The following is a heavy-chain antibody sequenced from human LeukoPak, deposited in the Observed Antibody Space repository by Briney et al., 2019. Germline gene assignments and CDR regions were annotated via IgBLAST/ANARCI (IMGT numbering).Heavy chain of an antibody. CDR3: TTEGYCSGGNCYSYDN. CDR2: FKSKTDGGTT. CDR1: GFTFSSAW. D-gene: IGHD2-15*01. Sequence: GGSLRLSCAASGFTFSSAWLSWVRQAPGKGLEWVGRFKSKTDGGTTDYAAPVKGRFTISRDDSKNKLYLQMNSLKTEDTAVYYCTTEGYCSGGNCYSYDNSGQGTLVTVSS. V-gene: IGHV3-15*01. J-gene: IGHJ4*02.